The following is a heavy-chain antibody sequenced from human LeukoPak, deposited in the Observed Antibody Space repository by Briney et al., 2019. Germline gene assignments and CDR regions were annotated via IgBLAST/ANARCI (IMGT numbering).Heavy chain of an antibody. CDR1: GVTFSSYD. J-gene: IGHJ6*03. CDR3: AKDGSWGDYYFYFYMDV. V-gene: IGHV3-23*01. D-gene: IGHD3-16*01. Sequence: GGSLRLSCAASGVTFSSYDMNWVRQAPGKGLEWVSGISGSGYYTYYADSVKGRFTISRDNSKNTLYIQMNSLRAEDTAVYYCAKDGSWGDYYFYFYMDVWGTGTTVTVSS. CDR2: ISGSGYYT.